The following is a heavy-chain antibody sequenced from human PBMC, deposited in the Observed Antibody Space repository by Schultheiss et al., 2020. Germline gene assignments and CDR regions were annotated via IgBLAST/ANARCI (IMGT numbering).Heavy chain of an antibody. CDR2: IYYSGST. Sequence: SETLSLTCTVSGGSISSSSYYWGWIRQPPGKGLEWIGSIYYSGSTYYNPSLKSRVTISVDTSKNQFSLKLSSVTAADTAVYYCVTETSTHNGRFDFWGQGTLVTVSS. J-gene: IGHJ4*02. CDR3: VTETSTHNGRFDF. D-gene: IGHD1-1*01. V-gene: IGHV4-39*01. CDR1: GGSISSSSYY.